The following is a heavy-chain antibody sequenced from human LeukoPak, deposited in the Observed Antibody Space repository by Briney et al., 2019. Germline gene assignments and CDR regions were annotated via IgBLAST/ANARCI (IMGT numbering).Heavy chain of an antibody. J-gene: IGHJ3*02. D-gene: IGHD3-3*01. CDR2: IYYSGST. V-gene: IGHV4-39*01. Sequence: SETLSLTCTVSGGSISSSSYYWGWIRQPPGKGLEWIGSIYYSGSTYYNPSLKSRVTISVDTSKNQFSLKLSSVTAADTAVYYCARKFLTIFGVPDAFDIWGQGTMVTVSS. CDR3: ARKFLTIFGVPDAFDI. CDR1: GGSISSSSYY.